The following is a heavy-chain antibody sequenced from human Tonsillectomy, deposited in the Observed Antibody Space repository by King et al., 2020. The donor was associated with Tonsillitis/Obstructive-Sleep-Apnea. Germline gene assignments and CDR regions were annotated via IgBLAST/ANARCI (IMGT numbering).Heavy chain of an antibody. J-gene: IGHJ4*02. Sequence: VQLVESGGGLVKPGGSLRLSCAASGFTFSDYYMSWIRQAPGKGLEWVSYISSSSSYTNYADSVKGRFTISRDNAKNSLYLQMNSLRAEDTAVYYCARVHLGELSHFDYWGQGTLVTVSS. D-gene: IGHD3-16*02. V-gene: IGHV3-11*05. CDR3: ARVHLGELSHFDY. CDR1: GFTFSDYY. CDR2: ISSSSSYT.